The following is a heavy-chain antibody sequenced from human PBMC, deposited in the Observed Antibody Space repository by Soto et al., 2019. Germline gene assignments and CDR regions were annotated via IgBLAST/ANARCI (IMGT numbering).Heavy chain of an antibody. CDR2: IIPVFGTA. CDR3: AKVRYSSPMGYYYGMDV. Sequence: SVKVSCKASRVAFNKFIVTWVRQAPGLGLEWVGGIIPVFGTANYAQKFQGRVTITADESTSTSYMEVNNLRSEDTAVYYCAKVRYSSPMGYYYGMDVWGQVTTVTVAS. J-gene: IGHJ6*02. CDR1: RVAFNKFI. V-gene: IGHV1-69*13. D-gene: IGHD2-2*01.